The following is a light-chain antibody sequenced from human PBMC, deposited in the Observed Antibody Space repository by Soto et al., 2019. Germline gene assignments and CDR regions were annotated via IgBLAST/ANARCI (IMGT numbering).Light chain of an antibody. Sequence: ALTQPASVSGSPGQSITISCTGTSSDVGGYNYVSWYQQHPGKAPKLMIYEVSNRPSGVSNRFSGSKSGNTASLTISGLQAEDEADYYCSSYTSSSTSYVFGTGTKLTVL. J-gene: IGLJ1*01. V-gene: IGLV2-14*01. CDR1: SSDVGGYNY. CDR3: SSYTSSSTSYV. CDR2: EVS.